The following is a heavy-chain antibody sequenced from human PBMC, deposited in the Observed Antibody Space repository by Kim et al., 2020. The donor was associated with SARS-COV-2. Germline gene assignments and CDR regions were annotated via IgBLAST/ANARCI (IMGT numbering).Heavy chain of an antibody. CDR3: ARLPHDSSGYVDS. J-gene: IGHJ4*02. D-gene: IGHD3-22*01. V-gene: IGHV4-39*01. CDR2: VYHSGST. Sequence: SETLSLTCTVSGGSISSSFNYWGWIRQPTGKGLEWIGSVYHSGSTYDSPSLKSRVTVSVDTSKNEFYLKVTSVTAADTAVYFCARLPHDSSGYVDSWGPGILVTVSS. CDR1: GGSISSSFNY.